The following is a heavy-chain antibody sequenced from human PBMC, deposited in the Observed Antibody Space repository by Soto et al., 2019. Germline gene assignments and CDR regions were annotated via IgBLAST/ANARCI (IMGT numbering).Heavy chain of an antibody. CDR1: GYTFTSSD. Sequence: QVQLVQSGAAVKKSGASVKVSCKASGYTFTSSDINCVRQATGQGLEWMGWINPNNGNTGYAQKFQGRVTMTRDTSTSTVFMELSSLSSKDTAVYFCARTSSGTRGGVDPRGQGTRVTVSS. V-gene: IGHV1-8*01. D-gene: IGHD1-7*01. CDR2: INPNNGNT. CDR3: ARTSSGTRGGVDP. J-gene: IGHJ5*02.